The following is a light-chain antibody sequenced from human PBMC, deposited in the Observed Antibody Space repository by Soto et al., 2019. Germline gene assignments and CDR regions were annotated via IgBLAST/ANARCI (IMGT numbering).Light chain of an antibody. CDR1: RSNVCAYNL. Sequence: QSVLTHPASVSASPGQSITISFAGTRSNVCAYNLVSWYQQHPGKAPKLIICEVNTRPSGISNRFSGPKSGDPATLKVSGLQAEDEDDYLCCSSSGTVAYVFGTGTK. V-gene: IGLV2-23*02. CDR2: EVN. J-gene: IGLJ1*01. CDR3: CSSSGTVAYV.